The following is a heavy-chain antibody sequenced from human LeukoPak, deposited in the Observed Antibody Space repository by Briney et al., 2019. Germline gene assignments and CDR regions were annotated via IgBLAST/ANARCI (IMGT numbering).Heavy chain of an antibody. Sequence: SETLSLTCAVYGVSFSGYYWSWIRQPPGKGLEWIGEINHSGSTNYNPSLKSRVTISVDTSKNQFSLKLSSVTAADTAVYYCARAGATGKDPFDYWGQGTLVTVSS. CDR3: ARAGATGKDPFDY. CDR1: GVSFSGYY. V-gene: IGHV4-34*01. J-gene: IGHJ4*02. CDR2: INHSGST. D-gene: IGHD1-26*01.